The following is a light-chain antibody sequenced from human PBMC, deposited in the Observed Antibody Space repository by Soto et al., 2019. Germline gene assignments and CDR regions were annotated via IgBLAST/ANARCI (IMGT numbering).Light chain of an antibody. V-gene: IGKV3-20*01. J-gene: IGKJ1*01. CDR3: QQYGTAPWT. CDR1: QSVNNNY. Sequence: EIVVTQSPGTLSLSPGERATLSCRASQSVNNNYIGWYQQKPGQAPRLLIHGASHRATGIPDRFSDSGSGTDFTHTITRLEPEGFAVYFCQQYGTAPWTFGQGTKVEI. CDR2: GAS.